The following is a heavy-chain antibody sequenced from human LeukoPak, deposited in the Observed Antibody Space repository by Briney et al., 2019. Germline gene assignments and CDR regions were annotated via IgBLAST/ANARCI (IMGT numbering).Heavy chain of an antibody. CDR1: GGSISSSSYY. V-gene: IGHV4-39*01. CDR2: IYYSGST. Sequence: PPETLSLTCTVSGGSISSSSYYWGWIRQPPGKGLEWIGSIYYSGSTYYNPSLKSRVTISVDTSKNQFSLKLSSVTAADTAVYYCARRGYSYATFDYWGQGTLVTVSS. CDR3: ARRGYSYATFDY. D-gene: IGHD5-18*01. J-gene: IGHJ4*02.